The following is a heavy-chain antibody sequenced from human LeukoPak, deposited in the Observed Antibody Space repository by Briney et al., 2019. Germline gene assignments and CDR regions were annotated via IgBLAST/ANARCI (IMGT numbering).Heavy chain of an antibody. D-gene: IGHD3-10*01. Sequence: SETLSLTCAVYGGSFSGYYWSWIRQPPGKGLEWIGEINHSGSTNYNPSLKSRVTISVDTSKNQFSLKLSSVTAADTAVYYCARQTYGSGSYLIDYWGQGTLVTVSS. V-gene: IGHV4-34*01. J-gene: IGHJ4*02. CDR3: ARQTYGSGSYLIDY. CDR1: GGSFSGYY. CDR2: INHSGST.